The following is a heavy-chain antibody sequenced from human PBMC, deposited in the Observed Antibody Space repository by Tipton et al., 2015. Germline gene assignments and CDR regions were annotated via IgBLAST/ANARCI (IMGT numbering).Heavy chain of an antibody. CDR2: IYYRGST. CDR3: ARQSIAVAVDAFDI. D-gene: IGHD6-19*01. V-gene: IGHV4-39*01. J-gene: IGHJ3*02. Sequence: TLSLTCTVSGGSISSYYWSWIRQPPGKGLEWIGSIYYRGSTYYNPSLKSRVTISVDTSKNQFSLKLSSVTAADTAVYYCARQSIAVAVDAFDIWGQGTMVTVSS. CDR1: GGSISSYY.